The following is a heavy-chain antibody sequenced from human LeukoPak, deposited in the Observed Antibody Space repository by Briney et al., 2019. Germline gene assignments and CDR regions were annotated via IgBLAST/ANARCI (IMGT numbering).Heavy chain of an antibody. CDR2: IYYSGST. CDR3: ARAGYGDYGAYYYYYYGMDV. J-gene: IGHJ6*02. D-gene: IGHD4-17*01. V-gene: IGHV4-59*01. CDR1: GDSISSYY. Sequence: KASETLSLTCTVSGDSISSYYWSWIRQPPGKGLEWIGYIYYSGSTNYNPSLKSRVTISVDTSKNQFSLKLSSVTAADTAVYYCARAGYGDYGAYYYYYYGMDVWGQGTTVTVSS.